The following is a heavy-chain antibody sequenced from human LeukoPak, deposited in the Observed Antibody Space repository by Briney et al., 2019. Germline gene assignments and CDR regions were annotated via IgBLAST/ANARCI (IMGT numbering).Heavy chain of an antibody. Sequence: ASVKVSCKASGGTFSSYAISWVRQAPGQGLEWMGRIIPILGIANYAQKFQGRVTITADKSTSTAYMELSSLRSEDTAVYYCARDARIAAAGNQHREYWGQGTLVTVSS. CDR3: ARDARIAAAGNQHREY. CDR1: GGTFSSYA. D-gene: IGHD6-13*01. V-gene: IGHV1-69*04. J-gene: IGHJ4*02. CDR2: IIPILGIA.